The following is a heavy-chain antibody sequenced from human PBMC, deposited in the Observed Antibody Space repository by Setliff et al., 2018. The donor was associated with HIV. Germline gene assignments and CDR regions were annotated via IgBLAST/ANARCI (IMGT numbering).Heavy chain of an antibody. Sequence: GGSLRLSCAASGFTVSSNYMSWVRQAPGKGLEWVSVNYSGGSTYYADSVKGRFTISRDNSKNTLYLQMNSLRAEDTAVYYCAIVVVPAAIFSGLRWFDPWGQGTLVTVSS. V-gene: IGHV3-66*01. CDR2: NYSGGST. D-gene: IGHD2-2*01. CDR3: AIVVVPAAIFSGLRWFDP. CDR1: GFTVSSNY. J-gene: IGHJ5*02.